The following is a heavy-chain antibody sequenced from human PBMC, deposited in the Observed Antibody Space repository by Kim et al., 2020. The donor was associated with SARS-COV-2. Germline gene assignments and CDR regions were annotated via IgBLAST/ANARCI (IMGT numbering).Heavy chain of an antibody. V-gene: IGHV3-23*01. J-gene: IGHJ4*02. D-gene: IGHD5-18*01. Sequence: GGSLRLSCAVSGFTFSTFAMSWVRQAPGKGPEWVSGISGSGGSTFYADSVKGRFTISRDTSKNTLYLQMSILRAEDTAVYYCAKSLGGYTYGKFDYWGQG. CDR2: ISGSGGST. CDR1: GFTFSTFA. CDR3: AKSLGGYTYGKFDY.